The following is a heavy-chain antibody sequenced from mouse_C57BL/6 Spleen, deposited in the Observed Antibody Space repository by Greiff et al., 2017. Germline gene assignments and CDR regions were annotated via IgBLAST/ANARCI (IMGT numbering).Heavy chain of an antibody. D-gene: IGHD2-12*01. CDR3: TTLDSSYYFDY. J-gene: IGHJ2*01. V-gene: IGHV1-78*01. CDR2: IYPRDGST. CDR1: GYTFTDHS. Sequence: VQLQQSDAELVKPGASVKISCTASGYTFTDHSIHWMKQRPEQGLEWIGYIYPRDGSTKYNEKFKGKATLTADKSSSTAYMQLNSLTSEDSAVYFCTTLDSSYYFDYWGQGTTLTVSS.